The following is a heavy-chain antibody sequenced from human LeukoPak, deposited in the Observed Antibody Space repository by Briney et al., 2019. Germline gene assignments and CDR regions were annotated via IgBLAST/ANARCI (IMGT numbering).Heavy chain of an antibody. Sequence: GGSLRLSCAASGFTFSRYGMHWVRQAPDKGLEWVAVISYDGSNRYYADSVKGRFTISRDNSKNTLYLQMNSLRAEDTAVYYCAKDEEWELLYYFDYWGQGTLVTVSS. CDR2: ISYDGSNR. CDR1: GFTFSRYG. CDR3: AKDEEWELLYYFDY. V-gene: IGHV3-30*18. J-gene: IGHJ4*02. D-gene: IGHD1-26*01.